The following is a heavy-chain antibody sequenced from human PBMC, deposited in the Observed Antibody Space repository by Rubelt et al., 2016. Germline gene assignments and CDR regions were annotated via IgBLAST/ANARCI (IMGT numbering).Heavy chain of an antibody. CDR3: ARGDPDRGSRTVTLDY. V-gene: IGHV4-4*07. D-gene: IGHD4-17*01. CDR1: GGSISSYY. J-gene: IGHJ4*02. Sequence: ESGPGLVKPSETLSLTCTVYGGSISSYYWSWIRQPAGKGLEWIGRIYTSGSTNYNPSLKSRVTMSVDTYKNQFSLKLSSVTAADTAVYYCARGDPDRGSRTVTLDYWGQGTLVTVSS. CDR2: IYTSGST.